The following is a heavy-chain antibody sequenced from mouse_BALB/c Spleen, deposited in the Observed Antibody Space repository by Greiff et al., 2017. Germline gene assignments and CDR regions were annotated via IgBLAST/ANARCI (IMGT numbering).Heavy chain of an antibody. CDR1: GFNIKDYY. V-gene: IGHV14-4*02. D-gene: IGHD2-4*01. Sequence: EVQLQQSGAELVRSGASVKLSCTASGFNIKDYYMHWVKQRPEQGLEWIGWIDPENGDTEYAPKFQGKATMTADTSSNTAYLQLSSLTSEDTAVYYCNAWRLMITTDYWGQGTTLTVSS. J-gene: IGHJ2*01. CDR2: IDPENGDT. CDR3: NAWRLMITTDY.